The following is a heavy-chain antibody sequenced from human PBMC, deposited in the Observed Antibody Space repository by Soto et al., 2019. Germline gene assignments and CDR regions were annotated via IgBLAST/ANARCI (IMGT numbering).Heavy chain of an antibody. Sequence: SETLSLTCAVSGGSISSSNWWSWVRQPPGKGLEWIGEIYHSGSTNYNPSLKSRVTISVDKSKNQFSLKLSSVTAADTAVYYCARKTYYYDSSGYLGADTRPRRGGWGFDYWGQGTLVTVSS. CDR2: IYHSGST. D-gene: IGHD3-22*01. J-gene: IGHJ4*02. CDR3: ARKTYYYDSSGYLGADTRPRRGGWGFDY. V-gene: IGHV4-4*02. CDR1: GGSISSSNW.